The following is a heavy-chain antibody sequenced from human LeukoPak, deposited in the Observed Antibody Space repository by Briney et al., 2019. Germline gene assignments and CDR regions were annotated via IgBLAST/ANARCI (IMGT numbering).Heavy chain of an antibody. D-gene: IGHD3-22*01. CDR3: AKGLFTYYYDSSGYGLDY. CDR2: IRYDGSNK. Sequence: PGGSLRLSCAASGFTFSSYGMHWVRQAPGKGLEWVAFIRYDGSNKYYADSVKGRFTISRDNSKNTLYLQMNSLRAEDTAVYYCAKGLFTYYYDSSGYGLDYWGQGTLVTVSS. V-gene: IGHV3-30*02. J-gene: IGHJ4*02. CDR1: GFTFSSYG.